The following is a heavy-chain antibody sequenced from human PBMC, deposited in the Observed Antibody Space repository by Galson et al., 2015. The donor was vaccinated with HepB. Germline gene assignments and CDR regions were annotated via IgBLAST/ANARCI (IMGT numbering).Heavy chain of an antibody. J-gene: IGHJ4*02. Sequence: SLRLSCAASGFTFSSYAMHWVRQAPGKGLEWVAVISYDGSNKYYADSVKGRFTISRDNSKNTLYLQMNSLRAEDTTVYYCARELLVATILDYWGQGTLVTVSS. D-gene: IGHD5-12*01. CDR3: ARELLVATILDY. CDR2: ISYDGSNK. CDR1: GFTFSSYA. V-gene: IGHV3-30-3*01.